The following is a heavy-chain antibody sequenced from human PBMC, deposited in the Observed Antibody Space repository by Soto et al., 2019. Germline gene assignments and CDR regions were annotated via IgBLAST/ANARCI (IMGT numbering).Heavy chain of an antibody. CDR2: IYRDDDK. Sequence: SARTVVNPTQTLPLTCTFSGFSLSTSGVGVGWVRQPPGKALEWLALIYRDDDKRYSPPLKSRLTITKDTSKNQVVLTMTNMDPVDTATYYCAHKTAAAGVDVWGQGTTVTVSS. J-gene: IGHJ6*02. CDR1: GFSLSTSGVG. D-gene: IGHD6-13*01. CDR3: AHKTAAAGVDV. V-gene: IGHV2-5*02.